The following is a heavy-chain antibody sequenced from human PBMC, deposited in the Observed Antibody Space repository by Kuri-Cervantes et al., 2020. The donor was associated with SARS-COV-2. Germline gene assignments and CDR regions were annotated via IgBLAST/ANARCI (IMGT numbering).Heavy chain of an antibody. CDR2: IYYSGST. Sequence: SDTLSLTCTVSGGSISSYYWSWIRQPPGKGLEWIGYIYYSGSTNYNPSLKSRVTISVDTSKNQFSLKLSSVTAADTAVYYCARVGHYDFWSGYYTWLGVDVWGQGTTVTVSS. D-gene: IGHD3-3*01. J-gene: IGHJ6*02. CDR1: GGSISSYY. V-gene: IGHV4-59*07. CDR3: ARVGHYDFWSGYYTWLGVDV.